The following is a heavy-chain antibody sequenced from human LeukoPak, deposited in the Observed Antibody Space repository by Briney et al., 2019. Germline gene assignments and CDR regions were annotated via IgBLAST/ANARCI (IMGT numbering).Heavy chain of an antibody. Sequence: ASVKVSCKASGYTFTSYGISWVRQAPGQGLERMGWISAYNGNTNYAQKLQGRVTMTTDTSTSTAYMELRSLRSDDTAVYYCARWYSSTRHFDYWGQGTLVTVSS. D-gene: IGHD6-19*01. J-gene: IGHJ4*02. CDR3: ARWYSSTRHFDY. CDR1: GYTFTSYG. CDR2: ISAYNGNT. V-gene: IGHV1-18*01.